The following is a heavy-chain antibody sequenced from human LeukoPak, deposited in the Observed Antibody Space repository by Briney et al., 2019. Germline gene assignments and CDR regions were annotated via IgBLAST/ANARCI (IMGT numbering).Heavy chain of an antibody. CDR2: ISSSSSYI. Sequence: GGSLRLSCAASGFPFSSYGMHWVRQAPGKGLEWVSSISSSSSYIYYADSVKGRFTISRDNAKNSLYLQMNSLRAEDTAVYYCARGKRIMNGNDAFDIWGQGTMVTVSS. V-gene: IGHV3-21*01. J-gene: IGHJ3*02. D-gene: IGHD3-16*01. CDR3: ARGKRIMNGNDAFDI. CDR1: GFPFSSYG.